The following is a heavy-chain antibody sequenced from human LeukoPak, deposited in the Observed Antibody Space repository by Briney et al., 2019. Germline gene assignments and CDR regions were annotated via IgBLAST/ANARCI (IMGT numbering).Heavy chain of an antibody. CDR1: GGSFSGYY. J-gene: IGHJ5*02. V-gene: IGHV4-34*01. CDR3: ARTPNRHHRYNWFDP. Sequence: TSETLSLTCAVYGGSFSGYYWSWIRQPPGKGLEWIGEINHSGSTNYNPSLKSRVTISVDTSKNQFSLKLSSVTAADTAVYYCARTPNRHHRYNWFDPWGQGTLVTVSS. D-gene: IGHD1-14*01. CDR2: INHSGST.